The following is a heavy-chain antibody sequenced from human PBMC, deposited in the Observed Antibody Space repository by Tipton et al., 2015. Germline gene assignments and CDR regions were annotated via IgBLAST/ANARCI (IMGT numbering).Heavy chain of an antibody. CDR2: ISYSGST. D-gene: IGHD6-6*01. CDR1: GGSISSSSYY. V-gene: IGHV4-39*02. J-gene: IGHJ4*02. Sequence: TLSLTCTVSGGSISSSSYYWGWIRQPPGKGLEWIGSISYSGSTYYNPSLKSRVTISVGSSKTHFSLNLSSVTAADTAVYYCAREAYSSSGLIFDYWGQGTLVTVSS. CDR3: AREAYSSSGLIFDY.